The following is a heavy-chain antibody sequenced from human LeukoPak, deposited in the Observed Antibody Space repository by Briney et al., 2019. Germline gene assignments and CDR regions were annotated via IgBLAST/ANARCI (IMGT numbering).Heavy chain of an antibody. V-gene: IGHV3-23*01. CDR2: ISDTGNT. D-gene: IGHD6-19*01. J-gene: IGHJ5*02. Sequence: GGSLRLSCAASGFTLSSYAMSWVRQAPGKGLEWVSAISDTGNTYHADSVKGRFTISRDSSKNTLFLQMNSLRAEDTAVYYCAREMLAAVAAQSWGQGTLVTVSS. CDR3: AREMLAAVAAQS. CDR1: GFTLSSYA.